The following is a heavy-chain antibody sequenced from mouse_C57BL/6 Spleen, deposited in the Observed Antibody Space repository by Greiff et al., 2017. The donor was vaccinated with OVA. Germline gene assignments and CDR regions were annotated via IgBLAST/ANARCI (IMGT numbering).Heavy chain of an antibody. Sequence: VQLKESGPELVKPGASVKIPCKASGYTFTDYNMDWVKQSHGKSLEWIGDINPNNGGTIYNQKFKGKATLTVDKSSSTAYMELRSLTSEDTAVYYCARWDYYGRGDAMDYWGQGTSVTVSS. CDR2: INPNNGGT. J-gene: IGHJ4*01. CDR3: ARWDYYGRGDAMDY. CDR1: GYTFTDYN. D-gene: IGHD1-1*01. V-gene: IGHV1-18*01.